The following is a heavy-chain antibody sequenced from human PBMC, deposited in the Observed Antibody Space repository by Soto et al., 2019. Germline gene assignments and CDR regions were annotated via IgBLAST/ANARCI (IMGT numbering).Heavy chain of an antibody. J-gene: IGHJ6*02. CDR1: GYTFTSYA. CDR3: ARASLKGYSRSWYLDYGMDV. Sequence: GPSVKVSCKASGYTFTSYAMHWVRQAPGQRLEWMGWINAGNGNTKYSQKFQGRVTITRDTSASTAYMELSSLRSEDTAVYYCARASLKGYSRSWYLDYGMDVWGQGTTVTVSS. V-gene: IGHV1-3*01. CDR2: INAGNGNT. D-gene: IGHD6-13*01.